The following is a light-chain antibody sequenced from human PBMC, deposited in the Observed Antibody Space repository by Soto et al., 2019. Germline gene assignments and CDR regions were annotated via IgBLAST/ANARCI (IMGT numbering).Light chain of an antibody. CDR3: SSYTSSNTVV. V-gene: IGLV2-14*01. J-gene: IGLJ2*01. CDR2: EVS. CDR1: SSDVGGYNY. Sequence: QSVLTQPASVSGSPGQSITISCTGTSSDVGGYNYVSWYQQHPGKAPKLMIYEVSNRPSGVSNRFSASKSGNTASLTISGLQAEDEADYYCSSYTSSNTVVFGGGPQLTVL.